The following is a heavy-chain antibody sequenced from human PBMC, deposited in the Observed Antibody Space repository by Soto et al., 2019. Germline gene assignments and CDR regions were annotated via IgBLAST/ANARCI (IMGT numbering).Heavy chain of an antibody. CDR1: GFTFTSYG. V-gene: IGHV1-18*01. CDR2: ISAYNGNT. Sequence: ASVKVSCKASGFTFTSYGISWVRRAPGQGLEWMGWISAYNGNTNYAQKLQGRVTMTTDTSTSTAYMELRSLRSDDTAVYYCAREGGSSWYWWFDPWGQGTLVTVSS. D-gene: IGHD6-13*01. J-gene: IGHJ5*02. CDR3: AREGGSSWYWWFDP.